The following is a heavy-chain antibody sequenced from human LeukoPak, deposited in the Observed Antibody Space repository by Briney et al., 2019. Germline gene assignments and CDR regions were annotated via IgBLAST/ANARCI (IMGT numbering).Heavy chain of an antibody. CDR3: AKGRRNCSSTSCYLDY. J-gene: IGHJ4*02. CDR2: ISGSGGST. V-gene: IGHV3-23*01. Sequence: GGSLRLSCAASGFTFSSYAMSWVRQAPGKGLEWVSAISGSGGSTYYADSVKGRFTISGDNSKNTLYLQMNSLRAEDTAVYYCAKGRRNCSSTSCYLDYWSQGTLVTVSS. CDR1: GFTFSSYA. D-gene: IGHD2-2*01.